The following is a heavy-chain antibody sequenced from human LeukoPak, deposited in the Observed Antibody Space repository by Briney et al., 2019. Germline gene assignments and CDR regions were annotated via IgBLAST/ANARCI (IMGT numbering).Heavy chain of an antibody. CDR1: GFTFSSYA. D-gene: IGHD5-12*01. Sequence: GRSLRLSCAASGFTFSSYAMSWVRQAPGQGLEWVSGISGSGGTTYYADSVQGRFTISTDNSKKRLFLQMSSLRAEDTAVYYCAKGDVVTAIFPLDYWGQGTLVIVSS. J-gene: IGHJ4*02. V-gene: IGHV3-23*01. CDR2: ISGSGGTT. CDR3: AKGDVVTAIFPLDY.